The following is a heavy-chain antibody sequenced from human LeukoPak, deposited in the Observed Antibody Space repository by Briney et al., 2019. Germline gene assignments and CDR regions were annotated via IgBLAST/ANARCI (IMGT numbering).Heavy chain of an antibody. CDR2: INPSGGST. V-gene: IGHV1-46*03. CDR3: ARDYGDIVVVPAAVPSYYYYYMDV. Sequence: ASVKVSCKASGYTFTSYYMHWVRQAPGQGLEWMGIINPSGGSTSYAQKFQGRLTMTRDTSTSTVYMELSSLRSEDTAVYYCARDYGDIVVVPAAVPSYYYYYMDVWGKGTTVTVSS. D-gene: IGHD2-2*01. J-gene: IGHJ6*03. CDR1: GYTFTSYY.